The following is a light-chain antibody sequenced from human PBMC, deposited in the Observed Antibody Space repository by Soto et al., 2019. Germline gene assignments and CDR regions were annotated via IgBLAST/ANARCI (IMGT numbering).Light chain of an antibody. CDR1: SSDVGGYDF. CDR3: SSYASTCVYV. CDR2: DVT. J-gene: IGLJ1*01. V-gene: IGLV2-11*01. Sequence: QSALTQPGSVSGSPGQSVTLSCTGTSSDVGGYDFVSWYRQHPGKAPKLFIYDVTQRPSGVPDRFSGSKSGNTASLTISGLQADDEADYYCSSYASTCVYVFATGTKLTVL.